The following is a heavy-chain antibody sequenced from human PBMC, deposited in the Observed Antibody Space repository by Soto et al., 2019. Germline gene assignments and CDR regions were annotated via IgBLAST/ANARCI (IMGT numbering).Heavy chain of an antibody. V-gene: IGHV4-39*01. CDR2: IYYSGST. CDR3: ARHEQHDWYFDL. Sequence: QLQLQESGPGLVKPSETLSLTCTVSGGSISSSSYYWGWIRQPPGKGLEWIGSIYYSGSTYYNPSLKSRVTISVDTSKNQFSLKLSSVTAADTAVYYCARHEQHDWYFDLWGRGTLVTVSS. J-gene: IGHJ2*01. CDR1: GGSISSSSYY.